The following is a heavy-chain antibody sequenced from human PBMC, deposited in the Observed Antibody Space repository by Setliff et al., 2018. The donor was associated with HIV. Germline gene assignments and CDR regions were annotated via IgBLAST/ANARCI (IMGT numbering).Heavy chain of an antibody. CDR3: ARSPHNYDISTGYRSRGGAFDI. J-gene: IGHJ3*02. CDR2: IYYSGST. Sequence: PSETLSLTCTVSGGSISSYYWSWIRQPPGKGLEWIGYIYYSGSTNYNPSLKSRVTISVDTSKNQFSLKLSSVTAADTAVYYCARSPHNYDISTGYRSRGGAFDIWGQGTMVTVSS. V-gene: IGHV4-59*01. CDR1: GGSISSYY. D-gene: IGHD3-9*01.